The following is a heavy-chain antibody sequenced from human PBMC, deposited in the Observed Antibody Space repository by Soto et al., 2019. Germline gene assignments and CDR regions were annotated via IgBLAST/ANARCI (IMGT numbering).Heavy chain of an antibody. Sequence: EVQLLESGGGLVQPGGSLRLSCAASGFTFSSYAMSWVRQAPGKGLEWVSAISGSGGSTYYADSVKGRFTISRDNPKNTLYLQKNGRIAQDTAVYYGAKWEGAAISSYYYHGMDVWGQGTTVTVSS. CDR2: ISGSGGST. J-gene: IGHJ6*02. D-gene: IGHD1-26*01. V-gene: IGHV3-23*01. CDR3: AKWEGAAISSYYYHGMDV. CDR1: GFTFSSYA.